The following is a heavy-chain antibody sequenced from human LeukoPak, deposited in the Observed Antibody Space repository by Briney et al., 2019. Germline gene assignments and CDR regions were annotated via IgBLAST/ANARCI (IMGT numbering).Heavy chain of an antibody. CDR2: IIPIFGTA. CDR1: GGTFSSYA. J-gene: IGHJ6*03. D-gene: IGHD5-12*01. Sequence: SVKVSCKASGGTFSSYAISWVRQAPGQGLEWMGGIIPIFGTANYAQKFQGRVTITTDESTSTAYMELSSLRSGDTAVYYCARGYSGYDYGRGYYYYMDVWGKGTTVTVSS. CDR3: ARGYSGYDYGRGYYYYMDV. V-gene: IGHV1-69*05.